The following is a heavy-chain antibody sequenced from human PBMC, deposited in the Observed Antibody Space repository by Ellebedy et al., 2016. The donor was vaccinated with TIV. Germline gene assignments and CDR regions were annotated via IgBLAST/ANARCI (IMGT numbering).Heavy chain of an antibody. Sequence: AASVKVSCKASGYTFSNYGISWVRQAPGQGLEWMGWISAYNNNTNYAQKLQDRVTLTIDTSTTTASMELRSIRSDDTAVYYCTRDYYCSGGSCSDCFDPWGQGTLVIVSS. V-gene: IGHV1-18*01. CDR1: GYTFSNYG. CDR3: TRDYYCSGGSCSDCFDP. CDR2: ISAYNNNT. D-gene: IGHD2-15*01. J-gene: IGHJ5*02.